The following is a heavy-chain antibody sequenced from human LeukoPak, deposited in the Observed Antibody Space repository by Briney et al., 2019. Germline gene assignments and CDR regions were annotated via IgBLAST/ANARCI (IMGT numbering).Heavy chain of an antibody. J-gene: IGHJ4*02. CDR1: GFTFSIYA. Sequence: GGSLRLSCAASGFTFSIYAMSWVRQAPGKGLQWVSAISESTGSTYYADSVKGRFTISGDSSKNTLYLQMNSLRAEDTAVYYCAKGYGSGSNYTFDYWGQGTLVSVSS. CDR2: ISESTGST. D-gene: IGHD3-10*01. V-gene: IGHV3-23*01. CDR3: AKGYGSGSNYTFDY.